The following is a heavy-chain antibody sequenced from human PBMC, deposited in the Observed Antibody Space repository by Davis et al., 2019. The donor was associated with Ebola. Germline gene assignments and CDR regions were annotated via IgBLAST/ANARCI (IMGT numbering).Heavy chain of an antibody. Sequence: GESLKISCAASGFTFSSYAMSWVRQAPGKGLEWVSSISSDSDYIYYADSAKGRFTISRDNAKNSLYLQMNSLRAEDTAVYYCARATHLDYWGQGTLVTVSS. V-gene: IGHV3-21*01. CDR2: ISSDSDYI. CDR3: ARATHLDY. J-gene: IGHJ4*02. D-gene: IGHD1-1*01. CDR1: GFTFSSYA.